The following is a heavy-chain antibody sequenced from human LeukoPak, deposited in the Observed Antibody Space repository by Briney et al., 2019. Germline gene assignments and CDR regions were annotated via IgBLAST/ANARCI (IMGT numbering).Heavy chain of an antibody. CDR3: ARGDLLLWFGEFIGNWFDP. D-gene: IGHD3-10*01. CDR2: INAGNGNT. J-gene: IGHJ5*02. Sequence: GASVKVSCKASGYTFTSYAMHWVRQAPGQRLEWMGWINAGNGNTKYSQKFQGRVTITRDTSASTAYMELSSLRSEDTAVYYCARGDLLLWFGEFIGNWFDPWGQGTLVTVSS. CDR1: GYTFTSYA. V-gene: IGHV1-3*01.